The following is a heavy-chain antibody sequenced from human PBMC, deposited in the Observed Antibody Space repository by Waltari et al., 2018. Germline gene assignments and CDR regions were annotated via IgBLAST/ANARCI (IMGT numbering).Heavy chain of an antibody. Sequence: QVQLVRPGDEGKLPGASLRVSGRASGYTFATFGISWVRPAPGKGLEWMGWINPYNGNTDYAQKFQGRVTMTTDTSTSTAYMDLRSLRSDDTAVYYCARGTTADGAPVPRYFNLWGRGTLVTVSS. CDR1: GYTFATFG. CDR2: INPYNGNT. D-gene: IGHD4-17*01. CDR3: ARGTTADGAPVPRYFNL. V-gene: IGHV1-18*01. J-gene: IGHJ2*01.